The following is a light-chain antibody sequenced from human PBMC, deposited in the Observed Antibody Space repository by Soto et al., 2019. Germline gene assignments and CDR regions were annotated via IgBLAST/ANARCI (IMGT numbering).Light chain of an antibody. CDR2: DNG. Sequence: QSVLTQPPSVSAAPGQKVTISCSGSSSNIGSNYVSWYQQLPGTAPKLLIYDNGKRPSGIPDRFSGSQSGTSATLGITGLQTGDEADYYCGTWDNSQSAVFGGGTKLTVL. V-gene: IGLV1-51*01. J-gene: IGLJ2*01. CDR3: GTWDNSQSAV. CDR1: SSNIGSNY.